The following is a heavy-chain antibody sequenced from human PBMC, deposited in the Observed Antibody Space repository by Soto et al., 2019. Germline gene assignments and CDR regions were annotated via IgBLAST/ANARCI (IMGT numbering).Heavy chain of an antibody. CDR3: AKAKSSASGWYGDF. CDR2: IMQGGSDK. Sequence: PGGSLRLSCTASGFSLSTSWMTWVRQAPGKGLEWVANIMQGGSDKYYVDSVKGRFTISRDNSKDTLYLQMSSLRAEDTALYYCAKAKSSASGWYGDFWGQGTLVTVSS. V-gene: IGHV3-7*03. J-gene: IGHJ4*02. D-gene: IGHD6-19*01. CDR1: GFSLSTSW.